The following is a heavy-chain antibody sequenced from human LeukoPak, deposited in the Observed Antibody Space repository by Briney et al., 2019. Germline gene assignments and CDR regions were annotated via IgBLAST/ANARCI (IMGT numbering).Heavy chain of an antibody. CDR3: ARDGIATNDY. Sequence: GSLRLSCAASGFIFSGYAMQWVRQAPEKRPEYVAGISGVGGTIYYANSVKGRFTISRDNSKNTLYLQMGSLRAEDMAVYYCARDGIATNDYWGQGTLVTVSS. D-gene: IGHD5-24*01. J-gene: IGHJ4*02. V-gene: IGHV3-64*01. CDR2: ISGVGGTI. CDR1: GFIFSGYA.